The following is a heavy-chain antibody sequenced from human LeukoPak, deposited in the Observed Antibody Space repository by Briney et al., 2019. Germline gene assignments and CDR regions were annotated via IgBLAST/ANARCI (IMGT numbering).Heavy chain of an antibody. CDR3: ARVGYYLGMDV. CDR1: GFTFSSYG. J-gene: IGHJ6*02. CDR2: IWDDGSNK. Sequence: GGSLRLSCAASGFTFSSYGMHWVRQAPGKGLEWVAVIWDDGSNKYYADSVKGGFTISRDNSKNTLYLQMTSLRAEDTAVYYWARVGYYLGMDVWGQGTTVTVS. V-gene: IGHV3-33*01.